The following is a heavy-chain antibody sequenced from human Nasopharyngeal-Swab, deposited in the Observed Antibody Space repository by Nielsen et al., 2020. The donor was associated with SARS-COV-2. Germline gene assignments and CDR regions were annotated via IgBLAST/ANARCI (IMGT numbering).Heavy chain of an antibody. CDR3: ARDIGGGRYGSDY. J-gene: IGHJ4*02. Sequence: GGSLRLSCAASGFVFSIYGMNWVRQAPGKGLEWVSSISSRSSNIYYADSVKGRFTISRDNAKNSLYLQMNSLRVEDTAVYYCARDIGGGRYGSDYWGQGTLVTVSS. CDR2: ISSRSSNI. D-gene: IGHD3-16*01. CDR1: GFVFSIYG. V-gene: IGHV3-21*01.